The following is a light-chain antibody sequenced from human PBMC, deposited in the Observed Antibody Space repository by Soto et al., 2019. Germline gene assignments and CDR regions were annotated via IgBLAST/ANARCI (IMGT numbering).Light chain of an antibody. CDR1: VSDVGGYNY. V-gene: IGLV2-14*03. CDR3: SSYTGSATLVV. CDR2: DVT. Sequence: QSALTQPASVSGSPVQSITISCTGTVSDVGGYNYVSWYQLHPGKAPKLMIYDVTNRPSGVSNRFSGSKSGNTASLTISGLQAEDEAEYHCSSYTGSATLVVFGGGTKLTVL. J-gene: IGLJ2*01.